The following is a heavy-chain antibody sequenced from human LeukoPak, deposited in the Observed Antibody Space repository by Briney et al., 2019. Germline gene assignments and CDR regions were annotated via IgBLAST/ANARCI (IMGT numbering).Heavy chain of an antibody. CDR3: ARVSTDAFDI. CDR2: IRSKANSYAT. Sequence: GGSLRLSCAASGFTFSGSAMHWVRQASGKGLEWVGRIRSKANSYATAYAASVKGRFTISRDDSKNTAYLQMNSLRAEDTAVYYCARVSTDAFDIWGRGTMVTVSS. D-gene: IGHD5/OR15-5a*01. J-gene: IGHJ3*02. V-gene: IGHV3-73*01. CDR1: GFTFSGSA.